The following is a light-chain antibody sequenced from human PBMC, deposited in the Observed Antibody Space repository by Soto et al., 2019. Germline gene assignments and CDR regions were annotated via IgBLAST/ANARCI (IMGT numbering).Light chain of an antibody. CDR3: QQYSQWHLT. Sequence: EIVMTQSPDTLSVSPGEIATLSCRASEGVTNNLAWYQRKPGQAPRLFIYGASTRATDVPVRFSGRGSGTEFTLTISSPKPEDSAVYYCQQYSQWHLTFGGGTKVEIK. CDR2: GAS. V-gene: IGKV3-15*01. CDR1: EGVTNN. J-gene: IGKJ4*01.